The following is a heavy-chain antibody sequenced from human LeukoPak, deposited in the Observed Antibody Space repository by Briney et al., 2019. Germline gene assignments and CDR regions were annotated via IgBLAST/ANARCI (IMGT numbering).Heavy chain of an antibody. J-gene: IGHJ4*02. CDR3: ARGPNYYDSSGYAKRGLVY. V-gene: IGHV3-74*01. D-gene: IGHD3-22*01. Sequence: PGGSLRLSCAASGFTFSSYWMHWVRQAPGKGLVWVSRINSDGSSTSYADSVKGRFTISRDNAKNTLYLQMNSLRAEDTAVYYCARGPNYYDSSGYAKRGLVYWGQGTLVTVSS. CDR2: INSDGSST. CDR1: GFTFSSYW.